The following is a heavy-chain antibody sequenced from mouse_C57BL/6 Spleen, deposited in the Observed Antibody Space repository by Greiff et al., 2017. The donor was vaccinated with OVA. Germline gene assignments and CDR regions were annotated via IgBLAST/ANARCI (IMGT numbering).Heavy chain of an antibody. D-gene: IGHD2-3*01. CDR3: ARSSDGYYYAMDY. J-gene: IGHJ4*01. Sequence: VQLQQPGAELVRPGSSVKLSCKASGYTFTSYWMDWVKQRPGQGLEWIGNIYPSDSETHYNQKFKDKATLTVDKSSSTAYMQLSSLTSEDSAVYYCARSSDGYYYAMDYWGQGTSVTVSS. CDR1: GYTFTSYW. V-gene: IGHV1-61*01. CDR2: IYPSDSET.